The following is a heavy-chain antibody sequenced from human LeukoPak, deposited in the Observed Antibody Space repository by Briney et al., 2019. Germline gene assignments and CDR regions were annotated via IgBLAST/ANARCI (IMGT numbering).Heavy chain of an antibody. Sequence: ASVNVSCKASGYTFTGYYIHWVRQAPGQGLDWMGRINSNNGGTNYAQKFQGRVTMTRDMSMSTAYMELSRLRSDDTAVYYCAGEDNSSGYRPFDIWGQRTMVTVPS. CDR1: GYTFTGYY. CDR2: INSNNGGT. J-gene: IGHJ3*02. CDR3: AGEDNSSGYRPFDI. V-gene: IGHV1-2*06. D-gene: IGHD3-22*01.